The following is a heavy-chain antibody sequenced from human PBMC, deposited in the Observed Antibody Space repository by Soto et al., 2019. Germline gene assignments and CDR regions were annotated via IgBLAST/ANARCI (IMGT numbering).Heavy chain of an antibody. Sequence: GGSLRLSCAASGFTFSGSAMHWVRQASGKGLEWVGRIRSKANSYATAYAASVKGRFTISRDDSKNTAYLQMNSLKTEDTAVYYCTSMVGANNAFDIWGQGTMVTVSS. V-gene: IGHV3-73*01. CDR2: IRSKANSYAT. J-gene: IGHJ3*02. CDR3: TSMVGANNAFDI. CDR1: GFTFSGSA. D-gene: IGHD2-15*01.